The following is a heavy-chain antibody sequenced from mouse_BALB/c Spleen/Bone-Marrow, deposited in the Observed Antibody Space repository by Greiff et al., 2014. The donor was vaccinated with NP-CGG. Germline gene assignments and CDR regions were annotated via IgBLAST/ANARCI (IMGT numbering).Heavy chain of an antibody. V-gene: IGHV14-3*02. Sequence: VHVKQSGAELVKPGASVKLSCTASGFNIKDTYIHWVKQRPEQGLEWIGRIDPANDNTKYDPKFQGKATITADTSSSTAYLQLSSLTSEDTAVYYCASYVYGYYFDYWGRGTTLTVSS. CDR1: GFNIKDTY. CDR3: ASYVYGYYFDY. D-gene: IGHD2-2*01. J-gene: IGHJ2*01. CDR2: IDPANDNT.